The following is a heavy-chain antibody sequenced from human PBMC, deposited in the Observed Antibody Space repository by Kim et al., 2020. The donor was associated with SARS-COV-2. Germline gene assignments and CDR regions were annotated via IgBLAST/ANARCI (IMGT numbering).Heavy chain of an antibody. Sequence: ASVKVSCKASGYTFTSYDINWVRQATGQGLEWMGWMNPNSGNTGYAQKFQGRVTMTRNTSISTAYMELSSLRSEDTAVYYCARHRSSWYPPYYYGMDVWGKGTTVTVSS. D-gene: IGHD6-13*01. CDR2: MNPNSGNT. J-gene: IGHJ6*04. CDR1: GYTFTSYD. V-gene: IGHV1-8*01. CDR3: ARHRSSWYPPYYYGMDV.